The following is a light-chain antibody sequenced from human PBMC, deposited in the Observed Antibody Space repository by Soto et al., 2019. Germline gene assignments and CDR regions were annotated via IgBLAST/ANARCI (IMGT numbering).Light chain of an antibody. V-gene: IGKV3-20*01. J-gene: IGKJ5*01. CDR1: QSVSSSY. CDR2: GAS. CDR3: QQYGTSPII. Sequence: EIVLTQSPGTLSLSPGERATLSCRASQSVSSSYLAWYQQKPGQAPRLLIYGASSRSTGIPDRFRGSGSGTDFALTISRLEPEDFAVYYCQQYGTSPIIFGQGTRLEMK.